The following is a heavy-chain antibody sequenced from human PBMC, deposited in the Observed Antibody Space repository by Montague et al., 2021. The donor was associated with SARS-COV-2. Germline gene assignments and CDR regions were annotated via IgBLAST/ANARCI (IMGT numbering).Heavy chain of an antibody. D-gene: IGHD1-26*01. CDR2: SYTSGSI. CDR3: AREWGSYSGRFDY. V-gene: IGHV4-61*02. J-gene: IGHJ4*02. CDR1: GDSITSGSYY. Sequence: TLSLTCTVSGDSITSGSYYWNWVRQPAGKGLEWVGRSYTSGSIDYNPSLKSRLTISVDTSKNQFPLKLSSVTAADTTVYFCAREWGSYSGRFDYWGQGALVHVPS.